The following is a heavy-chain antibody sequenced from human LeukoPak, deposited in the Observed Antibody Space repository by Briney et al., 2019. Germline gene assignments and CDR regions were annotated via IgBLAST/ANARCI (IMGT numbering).Heavy chain of an antibody. CDR2: ISPNGGSM. Sequence: PGGSLRLSCSASEFTFRTYAMHWVRQAPGKGLEYVSGISPNGGSMHYTDSVKDRFTISRDNSKNMLYLQMSSLRAEDTALYYCVRGRTTVTTTARYYFDYWDQGTLVTVSS. CDR3: VRGRTTVTTTARYYFDY. J-gene: IGHJ4*02. CDR1: EFTFRTYA. V-gene: IGHV3-64D*06. D-gene: IGHD4-17*01.